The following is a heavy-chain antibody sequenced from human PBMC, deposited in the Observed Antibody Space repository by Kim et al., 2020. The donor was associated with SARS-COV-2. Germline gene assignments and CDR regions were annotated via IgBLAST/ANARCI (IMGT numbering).Heavy chain of an antibody. CDR2: INTNTGNP. Sequence: ASVKVSCKASGYTFTSYAMNWVRQAPGQGLEWMGWINTNTGNPTYAQGFTGRFVFSLDTSVSTAYLQISSLKAEDTAVYYCARGPFINYYDSSGYYWGKNWFDPWGQGTLVTVSS. CDR3: ARGPFINYYDSSGYYWGKNWFDP. D-gene: IGHD3-22*01. J-gene: IGHJ5*02. V-gene: IGHV7-4-1*02. CDR1: GYTFTSYA.